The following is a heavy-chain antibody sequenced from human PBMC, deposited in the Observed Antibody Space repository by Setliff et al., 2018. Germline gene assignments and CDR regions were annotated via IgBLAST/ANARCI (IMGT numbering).Heavy chain of an antibody. CDR3: AKGTTSSTIFGVGSFDY. V-gene: IGHV3-48*04. CDR2: ITGSSSII. D-gene: IGHD3-3*01. Sequence: PGGSLRLSCAASGFTFSTYSMNWVRQAPGKGLEWVSYITGSSSIIYYADSVKGRFTISRDNAKNSLYLQMNSLRAEDTALYYCAKGTTSSTIFGVGSFDYWGQGTLVTVSS. J-gene: IGHJ4*02. CDR1: GFTFSTYS.